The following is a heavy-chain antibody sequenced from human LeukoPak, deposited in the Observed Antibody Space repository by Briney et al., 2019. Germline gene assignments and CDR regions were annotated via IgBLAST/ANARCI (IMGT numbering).Heavy chain of an antibody. Sequence: ASMKVSCKASGYTFTGYYVHWVRQAPGQGLEWMGWINPNSGGTNYAQKFQARVTMTRDTSITTAYMELSRLRSAETAVYYCARGGEGQFFFDSSGYYPFDYWGLGTLVTVSS. CDR2: INPNSGGT. CDR3: ARGGEGQFFFDSSGYYPFDY. D-gene: IGHD3-22*01. J-gene: IGHJ4*02. V-gene: IGHV1-2*02. CDR1: GYTFTGYY.